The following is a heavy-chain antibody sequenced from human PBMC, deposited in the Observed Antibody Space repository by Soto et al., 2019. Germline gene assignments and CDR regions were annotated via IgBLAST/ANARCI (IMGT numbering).Heavy chain of an antibody. V-gene: IGHV3-30-3*01. CDR3: ARDLDY. Sequence: QVQLVESGGGVVQPGRSLRLSCAASGFTLSSYAMHWVRQAPGKGLEWVAVISYDGSNKYYANSVKGRFTISRDNSKNTLYLQMNSLRAEDTAVYYCARDLDYWGQGTLVTVSS. CDR2: ISYDGSNK. J-gene: IGHJ4*02. CDR1: GFTLSSYA.